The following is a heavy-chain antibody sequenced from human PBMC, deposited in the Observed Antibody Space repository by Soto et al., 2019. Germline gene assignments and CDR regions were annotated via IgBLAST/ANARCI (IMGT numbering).Heavy chain of an antibody. J-gene: IGHJ4*02. Sequence: PGGSLRLSCAASGFTFSSYEMNWVRQAPGKGLEWVSYISSSGSTIYYADSVKGRFTISRDNAKNSLYLQMNSLRAEDTAVYYCARGTRVAAATTVYYDYWGQGTLVTVSS. D-gene: IGHD6-13*01. CDR3: ARGTRVAAATTVYYDY. CDR2: ISSSGSTI. V-gene: IGHV3-48*03. CDR1: GFTFSSYE.